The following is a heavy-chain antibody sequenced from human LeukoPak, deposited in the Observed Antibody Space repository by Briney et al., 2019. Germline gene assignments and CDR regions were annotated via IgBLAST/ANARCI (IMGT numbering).Heavy chain of an antibody. Sequence: GSLRLSCAASGFTFSSYWMSWVRQAPGKGLEWVANIKQDGSDKYYVDSVKGRFTISRDNAKNSLYLQMNSLRAEDTAVYYCARDGSSRRRYYYYYYMDVWGKGTTVTVSS. CDR2: IKQDGSDK. CDR1: GFTFSSYW. J-gene: IGHJ6*03. CDR3: ARDGSSRRRYYYYYYMDV. V-gene: IGHV3-7*01. D-gene: IGHD6-13*01.